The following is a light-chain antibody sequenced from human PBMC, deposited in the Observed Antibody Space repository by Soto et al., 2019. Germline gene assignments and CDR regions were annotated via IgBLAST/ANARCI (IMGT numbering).Light chain of an antibody. V-gene: IGLV2-14*01. CDR3: CSYTTSNTRQIV. CDR1: SSDVGGYNY. Sequence: QSALTQPASVSGSPGQSITISCTGTSSDVGGYNYVSWYQQHPGKAPKFMIYDVSNRPSGVSNRFSGSKSGNTASLTISGLQAEDEADIYCCSYTTSNTRQIVFGTGTKVTVL. CDR2: DVS. J-gene: IGLJ1*01.